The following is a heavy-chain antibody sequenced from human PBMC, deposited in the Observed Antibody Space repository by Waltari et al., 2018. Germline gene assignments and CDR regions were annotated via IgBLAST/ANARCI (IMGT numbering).Heavy chain of an antibody. J-gene: IGHJ5*02. V-gene: IGHV1-2*06. Sequence: QVQLVQSGAEVKKPGASVKVSCKASGYTFTGYYMHWVRQAPGQGLEWMGRDNPNRCGTNYAQKVQGRVTMTRDTSISTAYMELSRLRSDDTAVYYCARAGVVVVAATRGFDPWGQGTLVTVSS. CDR2: DNPNRCGT. D-gene: IGHD2-15*01. CDR1: GYTFTGYY. CDR3: ARAGVVVVAATRGFDP.